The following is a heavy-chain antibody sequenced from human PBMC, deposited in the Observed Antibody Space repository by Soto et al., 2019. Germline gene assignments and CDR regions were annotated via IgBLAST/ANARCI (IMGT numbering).Heavy chain of an antibody. D-gene: IGHD3-22*01. CDR3: AREAINSSGYSRYFQH. CDR1: GYTFTHYH. V-gene: IGHV1-46*01. J-gene: IGHJ1*01. Sequence: GASVKVSCKASGYTFTHYHVYWVRQAPGRGLEWLEMINPSGGSTTYAQNLQGRVTMTRDTSTNTVYMELSSLRSEDTAVYYCAREAINSSGYSRYFQHWGQGTLVTVSS. CDR2: INPSGGST.